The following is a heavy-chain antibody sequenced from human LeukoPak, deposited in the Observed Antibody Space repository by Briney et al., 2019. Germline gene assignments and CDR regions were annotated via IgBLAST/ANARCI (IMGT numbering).Heavy chain of an antibody. J-gene: IGHJ6*02. D-gene: IGHD3-10*01. CDR2: IYHSGST. CDR1: GYAISSGYY. CDR3: ARDSRRYYYGSGSYYGMDV. Sequence: PSETLSLTCAVSGYAISSGYYWGWIRQPRGKGLEWIGSIYHSGSTYYNPSLKSRVTISVDTSKNQFSLKLSSVTAADTAVYYCARDSRRYYYGSGSYYGMDVWGQGTTVSVSS. V-gene: IGHV4-38-2*02.